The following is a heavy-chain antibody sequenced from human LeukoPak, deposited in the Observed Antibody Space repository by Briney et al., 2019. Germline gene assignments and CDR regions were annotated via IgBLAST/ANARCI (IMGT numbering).Heavy chain of an antibody. J-gene: IGHJ4*02. CDR2: FYHSGTT. D-gene: IGHD2-8*01. V-gene: IGHV4-59*01. CDR1: GVSMIMYH. CDR3: VGTNAGGF. Sequence: AETVSLTCTVSGVSMIMYHWTWIGQPPGTGLAWIGSFYHSGTTNYSPSLKSRVTISVDTPKNQLSLRLTSVNAADTAVYYCVGTNAGGFWGQGILVTVSS.